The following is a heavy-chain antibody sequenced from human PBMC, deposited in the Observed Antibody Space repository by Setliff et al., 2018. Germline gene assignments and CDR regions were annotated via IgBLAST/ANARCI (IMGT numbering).Heavy chain of an antibody. CDR3: SRLVRYCTTTTCQRASGAES. J-gene: IGHJ5*01. Sequence: ASVKVSCKASGYTFTSSGITWVRQAPGQGLEWMGWISTYTGNTNYAQKLQGRVTMTTDTSTNTAYMELRSLTSDDTAVYYRSRLVRYCTTTTCQRASGAESWGQGTLVTVSS. D-gene: IGHD2-8*01. CDR1: GYTFTSSG. V-gene: IGHV1-18*01. CDR2: ISTYTGNT.